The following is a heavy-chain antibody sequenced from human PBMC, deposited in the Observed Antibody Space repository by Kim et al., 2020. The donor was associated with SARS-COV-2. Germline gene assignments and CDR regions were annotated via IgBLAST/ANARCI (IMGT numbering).Heavy chain of an antibody. CDR3: AALGGTLRDY. J-gene: IGHJ4*02. D-gene: IGHD1-1*01. V-gene: IGHV3-23*01. Sequence: NGRITLSKDNTQNTVYLQLNSLRAEDTAVYYCAALGGTLRDYWGQGTLVTVSS.